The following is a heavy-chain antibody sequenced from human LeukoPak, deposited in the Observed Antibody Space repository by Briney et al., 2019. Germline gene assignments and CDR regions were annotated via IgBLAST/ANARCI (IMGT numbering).Heavy chain of an antibody. CDR1: GGSFSGYY. CDR2: INHSGST. D-gene: IGHD3-22*01. CDR3: ARESGYYDSGGYTDY. J-gene: IGHJ4*02. V-gene: IGHV4-34*01. Sequence: SETLSLTCAVYGGSFSGYYWSWIRQPPGKGLEWIGEINHSGSTNYNPSLKSRVTISVDTSKNQFSLKLSSVTAADTAVYYCARESGYYDSGGYTDYWGQGTLVTVSS.